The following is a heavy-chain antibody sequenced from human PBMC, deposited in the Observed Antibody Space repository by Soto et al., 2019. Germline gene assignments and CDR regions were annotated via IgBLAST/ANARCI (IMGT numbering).Heavy chain of an antibody. CDR3: ARVLEFRDGYISHFDY. V-gene: IGHV1-69*10. J-gene: IGHJ4*02. D-gene: IGHD5-12*01. Sequence: SVKVSCKASGGTFRNYPFNWVRQAPGQGLQWMGGIIPIVGVPNYAREFQGRVTITADESTTTVYMEMSSLRSDDTAVYYCARVLEFRDGYISHFDYWGQGTLVTVSS. CDR1: GGTFRNYP. CDR2: IIPIVGVP.